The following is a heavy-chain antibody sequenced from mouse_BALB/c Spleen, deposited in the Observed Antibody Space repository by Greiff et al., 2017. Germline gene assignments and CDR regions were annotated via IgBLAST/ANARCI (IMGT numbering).Heavy chain of an antibody. J-gene: IGHJ2*01. D-gene: IGHD2-4*01. Sequence: QVQLKESGAELMKPGASVKISCKATGYTFSSYWIEWVKQRPGHGLEWIGEILPGSGSTNYNEKFKGKATFTADTSSNTAYMQLSSLTSEDSAVYYCARWGYDSFFDYWGQGTTLTVSS. CDR3: ARWGYDSFFDY. CDR2: ILPGSGST. V-gene: IGHV1-9*01. CDR1: GYTFSSYW.